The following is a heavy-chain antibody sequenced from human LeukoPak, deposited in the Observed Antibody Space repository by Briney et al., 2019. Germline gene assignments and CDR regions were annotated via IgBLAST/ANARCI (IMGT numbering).Heavy chain of an antibody. V-gene: IGHV1-18*01. CDR2: ISAYNGNT. CDR3: ARDNSVRDEAWWFNP. Sequence: ASVKVSCKASGYTFTSYGISWVRQAPGQGLEWMGWISAYNGNTNYAQKLQGRVTMTTDTSTSTAYMELRSLRSDDTAVYYCARDNSVRDEAWWFNPWGQGTLVIVSS. D-gene: IGHD5-24*01. J-gene: IGHJ5*02. CDR1: GYTFTSYG.